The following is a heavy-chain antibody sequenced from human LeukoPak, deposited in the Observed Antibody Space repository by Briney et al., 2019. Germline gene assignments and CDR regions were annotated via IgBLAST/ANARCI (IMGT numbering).Heavy chain of an antibody. CDR1: GGSISSGGYS. J-gene: IGHJ3*02. CDR2: SYHSGST. Sequence: SQTLSLTCAVSGGSISSGGYSWSWIRQPPGKGLEWIGYSYHSGSTYYNPSLKSRVTISVDRSKNQFSLKLSSVTAADTAVYYCARENRYGDYGGYAFDIWGQGTMVTVSS. D-gene: IGHD4-17*01. CDR3: ARENRYGDYGGYAFDI. V-gene: IGHV4-30-2*01.